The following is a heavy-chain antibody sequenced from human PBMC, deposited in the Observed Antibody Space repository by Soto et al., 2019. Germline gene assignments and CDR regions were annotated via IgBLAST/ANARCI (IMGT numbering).Heavy chain of an antibody. CDR1: GGSISSYNW. V-gene: IGHV4-4*02. CDR3: ARVSASSMLRGVVIN. J-gene: IGHJ4*02. D-gene: IGHD3-10*01. CDR2: MYHSGNT. Sequence: QVHLQESGPVLVRPSCTLSLTCAFSGGSISSYNWWSWVRQPPGKGLEWIGEMYHSGNTNYNPSLKSRVTISVDKSKNQFSLKVTSVTAADTALYYCARVSASSMLRGVVINWGQGTLVTVSS.